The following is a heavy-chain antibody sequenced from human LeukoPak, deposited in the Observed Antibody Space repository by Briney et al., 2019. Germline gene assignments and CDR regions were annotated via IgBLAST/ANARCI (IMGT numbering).Heavy chain of an antibody. CDR2: MYYSGST. CDR3: ARSSTGSYFDY. V-gene: IGHV4-59*01. J-gene: IGHJ4*02. D-gene: IGHD3-3*02. CDR1: GLAFSTYS. Sequence: GSLRLSCAASGLAFSTYSMSWIRQPPGKGLEWIGYMYYSGSTKYNPSLKSRVTISVDTSKNQFSLKLSSVTAADTAVYYCARSSTGSYFDYWGQGTLVTVSS.